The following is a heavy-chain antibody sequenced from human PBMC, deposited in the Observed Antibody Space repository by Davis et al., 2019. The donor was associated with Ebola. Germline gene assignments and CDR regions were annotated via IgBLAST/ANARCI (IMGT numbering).Heavy chain of an antibody. CDR3: AGGLRGDSGSY. V-gene: IGHV3-30*14. Sequence: PAGSLTLSCAASEGSLRTYTMYWVRQAPGKGLEWVAEISYDGNAKYYADSVKGRFTISRDNSKNTLYLQMTSLTTDDTAIYYCAGGLRGDSGSYWGQGTLVTVSS. CDR2: ISYDGNAK. J-gene: IGHJ4*02. CDR1: EGSLRTYT. D-gene: IGHD1-26*01.